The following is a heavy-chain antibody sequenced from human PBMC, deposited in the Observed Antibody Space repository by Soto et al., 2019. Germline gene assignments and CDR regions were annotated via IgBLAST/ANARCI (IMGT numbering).Heavy chain of an antibody. Sequence: QMQLVQSGPEVKKPGTSVKVFCKASGFTFTSSAVQWVRQARGQRLEWIGWIVVGSGNTNYAQKFQERGTITRDMSTSTAYMELSRLRSEDTAVYYCAAGYRSSWYAFDIWGQGTMVTVSS. D-gene: IGHD6-13*01. J-gene: IGHJ3*02. CDR1: GFTFTSSA. V-gene: IGHV1-58*01. CDR3: AAGYRSSWYAFDI. CDR2: IVVGSGNT.